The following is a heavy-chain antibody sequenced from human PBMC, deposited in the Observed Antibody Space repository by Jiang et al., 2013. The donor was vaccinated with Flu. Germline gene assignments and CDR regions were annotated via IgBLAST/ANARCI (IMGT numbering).Heavy chain of an antibody. D-gene: IGHD3-9*01. CDR3: AREDSENTGYYFDF. J-gene: IGHJ4*02. V-gene: IGHV1-18*01. Sequence: VQLVESGAEVKKPGASVKVSCRASGYAFHSYAINWVRQAPGQGLEWMGWISAYSAHTNYAQKFRGRVTMTTDTATGTAYMELRSLGSDDTAVYYCAREDSENTGYYFDFWGQGTLVSVSS. CDR2: ISAYSAHT. CDR1: GYAFHSYA.